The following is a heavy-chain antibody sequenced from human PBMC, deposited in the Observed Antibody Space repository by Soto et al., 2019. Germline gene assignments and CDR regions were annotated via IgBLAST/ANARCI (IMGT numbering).Heavy chain of an antibody. CDR3: AKAKYSGIAAAGTNWFDP. J-gene: IGHJ5*02. Sequence: GGSLRLSCAASGFTFSSYAMSWVRQAPGKGLEWVSAISGSGGSTYYADSVKGRFTISRDNSKNTLYLQMNSLRAEDTAVYYCAKAKYSGIAAAGTNWFDPWGQGTLVTVSS. D-gene: IGHD6-13*01. V-gene: IGHV3-23*01. CDR1: GFTFSSYA. CDR2: ISGSGGST.